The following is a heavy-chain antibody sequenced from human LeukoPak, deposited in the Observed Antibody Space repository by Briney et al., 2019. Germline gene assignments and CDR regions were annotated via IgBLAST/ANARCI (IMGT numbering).Heavy chain of an antibody. D-gene: IGHD3-10*01. CDR2: ISGSGGST. CDR3: ARPTSITMVRGVFDY. Sequence: GGSLRLSCAASGFTFSSYAMSWVRQAPGKGLEWVSAISGSGGSTYYADSVKGRFTISRDNSKNTLYLQMNSLRAEDTAVYYCARPTSITMVRGVFDYWGQGTLVTVSS. CDR1: GFTFSSYA. J-gene: IGHJ4*02. V-gene: IGHV3-23*01.